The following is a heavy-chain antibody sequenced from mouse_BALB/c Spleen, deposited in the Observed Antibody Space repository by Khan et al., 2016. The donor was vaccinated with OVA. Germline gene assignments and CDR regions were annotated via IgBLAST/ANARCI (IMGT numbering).Heavy chain of an antibody. J-gene: IGHJ4*01. Sequence: QVRLQQSGPGLVAPSQSLSITCTVSGFSLTDYAVSWIRQPPGKGLEWLGVIWAGGSKYYNLALKSRLSISKDNSKSQVFLKMNSLQTDDTAMYYCAKDPPYHAMDYWGQGTSVTVSS. CDR2: IWAGGSK. CDR1: GFSLTDYA. CDR3: AKDPPYHAMDY. V-gene: IGHV2-6-5*01.